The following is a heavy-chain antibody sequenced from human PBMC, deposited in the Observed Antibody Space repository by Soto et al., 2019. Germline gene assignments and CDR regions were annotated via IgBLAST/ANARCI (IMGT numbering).Heavy chain of an antibody. Sequence: GGSLRLSCAASGFTFSIFGIHWVRHAPGKGLEWVAVMAYDGSNEYYADSVRGRFTISRDNSKSTVYLQMNSLRPEDTAVYYCAKNTVGLSRYYYYGMDVWGQGTTVTVSS. CDR1: GFTFSIFG. V-gene: IGHV3-30*18. D-gene: IGHD5-12*01. CDR3: AKNTVGLSRYYYYGMDV. CDR2: MAYDGSNE. J-gene: IGHJ6*02.